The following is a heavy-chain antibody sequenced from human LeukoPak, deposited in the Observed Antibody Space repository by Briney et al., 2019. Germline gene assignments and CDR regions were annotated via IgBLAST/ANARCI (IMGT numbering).Heavy chain of an antibody. CDR1: GGTFSSYA. D-gene: IGHD2-2*01. CDR3: ARLVGYRVVPAAMGYFDL. Sequence: GASVKVSCKASGGTFSSYAISWVRQAPGQGLEWMGGIIPIFGTANYAQKFQGRVTITADKSTSTAYMELSSLRSEDTAVYYCARLVGYRVVPAAMGYFDLWGRGTLVTVSS. J-gene: IGHJ2*01. CDR2: IIPIFGTA. V-gene: IGHV1-69*06.